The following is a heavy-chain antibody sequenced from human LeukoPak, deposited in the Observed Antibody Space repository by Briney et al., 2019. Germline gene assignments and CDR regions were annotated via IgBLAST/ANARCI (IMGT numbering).Heavy chain of an antibody. CDR1: GGSISSSNW. J-gene: IGHJ3*02. V-gene: IGHV4-4*02. Sequence: SGTLSLTCAVSGGSISSSNWWSWVRQPPGKGLEWIGEIYHSGSTNYNPSLKSRVTISVDTSKIHFSLKLTSVTAADTAVFYCARRVRGVNDAFDIWGQGTVVTVSS. D-gene: IGHD3-10*01. CDR2: IYHSGST. CDR3: ARRVRGVNDAFDI.